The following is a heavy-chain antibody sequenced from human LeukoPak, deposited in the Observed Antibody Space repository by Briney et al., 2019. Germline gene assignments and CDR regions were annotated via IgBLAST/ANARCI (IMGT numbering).Heavy chain of an antibody. J-gene: IGHJ6*02. Sequence: PGGSLRLSCAASGFTFSNYWMSWVRQAPGKGLEWVANMKQDGSEKYYVDSVKGRFTISRDNSKNTLYLQMNSLRAEDTAVYYCAKPTSYFYYYGMDVWGQGTTVTVSS. CDR2: MKQDGSEK. CDR3: AKPTSYFYYYGMDV. CDR1: GFTFSNYW. D-gene: IGHD1-26*01. V-gene: IGHV3-7*01.